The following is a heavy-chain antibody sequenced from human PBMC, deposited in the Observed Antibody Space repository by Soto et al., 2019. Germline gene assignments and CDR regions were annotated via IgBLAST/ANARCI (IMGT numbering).Heavy chain of an antibody. V-gene: IGHV3-23*01. CDR2: ISGSGGST. Sequence: EVQLLESGGGLVQPGGSLRLSCSASGFTFSNYAMNWVRQAPGKGLERVSVISGSGGSTYYADSVKGRFTISRDNSKNTLYVQMNSLRAEDTAVYYCAKGIGGYNAPLDHWGQGTRVTVSS. J-gene: IGHJ4*02. CDR1: GFTFSNYA. CDR3: AKGIGGYNAPLDH. D-gene: IGHD1-20*01.